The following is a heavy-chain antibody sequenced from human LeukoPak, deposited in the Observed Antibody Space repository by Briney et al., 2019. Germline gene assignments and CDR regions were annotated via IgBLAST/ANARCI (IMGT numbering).Heavy chain of an antibody. CDR2: ISGSGGST. V-gene: IGHV3-23*01. J-gene: IGHJ4*02. CDR3: AKDPRGCSSTSRYSDY. D-gene: IGHD2-2*01. Sequence: PGGSLRLSCAASGFTFSSYAMSWVRQAPGKGLEWVSAISGSGGSTYYADSVKGRFTISRDNSKNTLYLQMNSLRAEDTAVYYCAKDPRGCSSTSRYSDYWGQGTLVTVSS. CDR1: GFTFSSYA.